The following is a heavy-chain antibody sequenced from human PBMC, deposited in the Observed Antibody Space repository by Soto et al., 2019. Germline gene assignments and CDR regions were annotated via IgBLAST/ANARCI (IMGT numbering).Heavy chain of an antibody. D-gene: IGHD4-17*01. CDR3: ARGLSSYGDKRSLSDY. V-gene: IGHV1-8*01. CDR2: MNPNSGNT. J-gene: IGHJ4*02. Sequence: ASVKVSCKASGYTFTSYDINWVRQATGQGLEWMGWMNPNSGNTGYAQKFQGRVTMTRNTSISTAYMELSSLRSEDTAVYYCARGLSSYGDKRSLSDYWGQGTLVTVSS. CDR1: GYTFTSYD.